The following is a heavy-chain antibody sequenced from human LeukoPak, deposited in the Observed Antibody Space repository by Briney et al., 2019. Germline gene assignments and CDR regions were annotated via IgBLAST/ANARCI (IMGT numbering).Heavy chain of an antibody. J-gene: IGHJ5*02. CDR2: INHSGST. CDR1: GGSFSGYY. D-gene: IGHD3-10*01. V-gene: IGHV4-34*01. Sequence: SETLSLTCAVYGGSFSGYYWSWIRQPPGKGLEWIGEINHSGSTNYSPSLESRVTISVDTSKNQSSLKLSSVTAADTAVYYCARGGYYGSGGRNWFDPWGQGTLVTVSS. CDR3: ARGGYYGSGGRNWFDP.